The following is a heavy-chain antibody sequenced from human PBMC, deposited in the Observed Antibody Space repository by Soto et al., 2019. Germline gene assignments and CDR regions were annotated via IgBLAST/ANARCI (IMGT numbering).Heavy chain of an antibody. V-gene: IGHV3-64D*06. D-gene: IGHD4-17*01. Sequence: EVQLVESGGGLVQPGGSLRLSCSASGFTFSSYAMDWVRQAPGKGLEWLSAISSCGGRTYYADSVKGRFTFSRDNSKNTLNLQISRLNVEDTAEYYCVKYGFRAGVATVTRLNYWGQGTLVTVSS. CDR3: VKYGFRAGVATVTRLNY. CDR1: GFTFSSYA. J-gene: IGHJ4*02. CDR2: ISSCGGRT.